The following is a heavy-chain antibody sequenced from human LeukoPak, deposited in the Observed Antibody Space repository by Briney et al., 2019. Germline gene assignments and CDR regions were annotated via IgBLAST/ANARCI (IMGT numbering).Heavy chain of an antibody. CDR2: INPNSGGT. V-gene: IGHV1-2*02. Sequence: GASVKVSCKASGYTFTGYYMHWVRQAPGQGLEWMGWINPNSGGTKYAEKFQGRVTMTRDTSNSKAYMELSRLRSDDKAVYYCAIVIPGSLTPYDYWGQGTLVTVSS. J-gene: IGHJ4*02. CDR1: GYTFTGYY. D-gene: IGHD1-20*01. CDR3: AIVIPGSLTPYDY.